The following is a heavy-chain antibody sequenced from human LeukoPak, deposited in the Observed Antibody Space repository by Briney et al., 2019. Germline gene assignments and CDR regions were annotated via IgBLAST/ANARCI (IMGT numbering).Heavy chain of an antibody. CDR1: GFTVSSNY. D-gene: IGHD6-19*01. CDR2: IYSGGST. J-gene: IGHJ4*02. Sequence: GGSLRLSCAASGFTVSSNYMSWVRQAPGKGLEWVSVIYSGGSTYYADSVEGRFTISRDNSKNTLYLQMNSLRAEDTAVYYCARDRLSSSSGYDYWGQGTLVTVSS. CDR3: ARDRLSSSSGYDY. V-gene: IGHV3-66*01.